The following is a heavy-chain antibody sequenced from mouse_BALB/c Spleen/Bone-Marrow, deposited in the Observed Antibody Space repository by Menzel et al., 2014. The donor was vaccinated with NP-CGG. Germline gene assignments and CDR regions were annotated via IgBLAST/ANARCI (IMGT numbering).Heavy chain of an antibody. CDR1: GYTFSSYW. CDR2: VLPGSGST. Sequence: QVQLQQSGAELMKPGASVKISRKATGYTFSSYWIEWVKQRPGHGLEWIGEVLPGSGSTNYNEKFKGKATFTADTSSNTAYMQLSGLTSEDSAVYYCARGDYFDYWGQGTTLTVSS. J-gene: IGHJ2*01. CDR3: ARGDYFDY. V-gene: IGHV1-9*01.